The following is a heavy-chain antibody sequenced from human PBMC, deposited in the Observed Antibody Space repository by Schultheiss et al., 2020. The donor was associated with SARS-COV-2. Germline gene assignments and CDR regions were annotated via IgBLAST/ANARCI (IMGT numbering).Heavy chain of an antibody. CDR3: ASQIQLWPLVYGMDV. CDR2: ISSSSSYI. V-gene: IGHV3-21*01. CDR1: GFTFSSYA. J-gene: IGHJ6*02. Sequence: GGSLRLSCAASGFTFSSYAMSWVRQAPGKGLEWVSSISSSSSYIYYADSVKGRFTISRDNSKNTLYLQMNSLRAEDTAVYYCASQIQLWPLVYGMDVWGQGTTVTVSS. D-gene: IGHD5-18*01.